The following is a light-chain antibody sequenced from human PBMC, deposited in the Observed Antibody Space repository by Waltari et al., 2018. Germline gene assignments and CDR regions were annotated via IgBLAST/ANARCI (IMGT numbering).Light chain of an antibody. Sequence: DIVMTQSPDSLAVSLGARATIHCKSSHSVLYSSKNKNYLAWYQQKPGQPPKLLIYWASTRESGVPDRFSGSGSGTDFTLTVSSLQAEDVAVYYCLQYYSTPRTFGQGTKVEI. V-gene: IGKV4-1*01. CDR1: HSVLYSSKNKNY. CDR2: WAS. CDR3: LQYYSTPRT. J-gene: IGKJ1*01.